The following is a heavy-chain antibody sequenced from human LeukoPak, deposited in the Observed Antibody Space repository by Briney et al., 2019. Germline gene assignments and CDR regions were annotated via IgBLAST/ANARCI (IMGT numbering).Heavy chain of an antibody. Sequence: GGSLRLSCVASGLNFNSRWMDWVRRAPGQGLEWVASIKEDGSETHYVDSVRGRFTISRDNDKNSLYLQMNNLRAEDTAMYYCARDGGWWRFDFWGQGALVTVSS. D-gene: IGHD2-8*02. V-gene: IGHV3-7*03. CDR3: ARDGGWWRFDF. J-gene: IGHJ4*02. CDR2: IKEDGSET. CDR1: GLNFNSRW.